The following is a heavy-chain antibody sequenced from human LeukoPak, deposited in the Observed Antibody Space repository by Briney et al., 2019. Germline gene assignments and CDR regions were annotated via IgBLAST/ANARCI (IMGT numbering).Heavy chain of an antibody. V-gene: IGHV4-31*03. CDR2: IYYSGST. D-gene: IGHD6-19*01. CDR1: GGSINSGGYY. J-gene: IGHJ6*02. Sequence: TSETLSLTCTVSGGSINSGGYYWSWIRQHPGKGLEWVGYIYYSGSTHYNPSLMSRVTISVDTSKNQFSLKLSSVTAADTAVYYCARDSSPGPYSSGWSYGMDVWGLGTTVTVSS. CDR3: ARDSSPGPYSSGWSYGMDV.